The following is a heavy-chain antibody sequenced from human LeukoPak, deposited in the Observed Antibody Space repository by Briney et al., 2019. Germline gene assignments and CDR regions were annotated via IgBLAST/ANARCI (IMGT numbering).Heavy chain of an antibody. CDR3: ASTLYSSGWYPDY. CDR2: INPNGGGT. V-gene: IGHV1-2*02. CDR1: GYTFTDHY. D-gene: IGHD6-19*01. J-gene: IGHJ4*02. Sequence: ASVKVSCKASGYTFTDHYMHWVRQALGQGLEWMGWINPNGGGTNYAQRFQGRVSMTRDTSISTAYMELSRLRSDDTAVYYCASTLYSSGWYPDYWGQGTLVTVSS.